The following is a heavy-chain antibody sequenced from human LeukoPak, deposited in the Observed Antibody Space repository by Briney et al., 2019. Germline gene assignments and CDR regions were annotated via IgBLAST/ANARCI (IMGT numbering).Heavy chain of an antibody. CDR1: DGSFSGYY. D-gene: IGHD3-22*01. CDR3: ARANHYDEGYYFDL. J-gene: IGHJ4*02. Sequence: LSLTCAVYDGSFSGYYWTWIRQAPGKGLEWVSQISSSGGIIHYADSVKGRFTVSRDNARNSLFLQMSSLRADDTAVYYCARANHYDEGYYFDLWGQGTLVIVSS. V-gene: IGHV3-11*01. CDR2: ISSSGGII.